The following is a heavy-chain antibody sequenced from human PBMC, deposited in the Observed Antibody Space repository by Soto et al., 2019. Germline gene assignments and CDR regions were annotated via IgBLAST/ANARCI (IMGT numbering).Heavy chain of an antibody. CDR1: GFTFSSYA. V-gene: IGHV3-23*01. CDR2: ISGSGGST. CDR3: AKDPDIVVVEALGHFDC. Sequence: GSLRLSXAASGFTFSSYAMSWVRQAPGKGLEWVSAISGSGGSTYYADSVKGRFTISRDNSKNTLYLQMNSLRAEDTAVYYCAKDPDIVVVEALGHFDCWGQGTLVTVSS. D-gene: IGHD2-15*01. J-gene: IGHJ4*02.